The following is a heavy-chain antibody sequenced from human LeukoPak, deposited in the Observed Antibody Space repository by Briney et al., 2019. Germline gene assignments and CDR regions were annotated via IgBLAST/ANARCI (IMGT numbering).Heavy chain of an antibody. CDR2: ISYDGSNK. V-gene: IGHV3-30*04. J-gene: IGHJ3*01. Sequence: GGSLRLSCAASGFTFSSYAMHWVRQAPGKGLEWVAVISYDGSNKYYADSVKGRFTISRDNSENTLYLQMNSLRVEDTALFYCARAGGSRYGYAFDVWGQGTLVTVSS. D-gene: IGHD5-12*01. CDR1: GFTFSSYA. CDR3: ARAGGSRYGYAFDV.